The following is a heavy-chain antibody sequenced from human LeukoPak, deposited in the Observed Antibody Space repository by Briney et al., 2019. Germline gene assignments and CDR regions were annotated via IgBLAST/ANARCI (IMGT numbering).Heavy chain of an antibody. D-gene: IGHD3-16*01. CDR1: GYTFTNYS. CDR3: ARDGAGGSQPVATFDY. J-gene: IGHJ4*02. Sequence: ASVKVSCKASGYTFTNYSISWVRQAPGQGLEWMGWISANNGNRNYALKLQDRVSMTTDTSTSTAYMELRSLRSDDTAVYYCARDGAGGSQPVATFDYWGQGTLVTVSS. V-gene: IGHV1-18*01. CDR2: ISANNGNR.